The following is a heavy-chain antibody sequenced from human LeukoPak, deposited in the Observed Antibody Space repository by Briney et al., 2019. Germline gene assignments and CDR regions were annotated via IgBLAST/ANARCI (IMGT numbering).Heavy chain of an antibody. CDR3: ARGSTTVTTYWFDP. CDR1: GGSISTRSYY. D-gene: IGHD4-17*01. Sequence: NPSETLSLTCTVSGGSISTRSYYWGWIRQHPGKGLEWIGYIYYSGSTYYDPSLKSRVTISVDTSKNQFSLKLSSVTAADTAVYYCARGSTTVTTYWFDPWGQGTLVTVSS. V-gene: IGHV4-31*03. J-gene: IGHJ5*02. CDR2: IYYSGST.